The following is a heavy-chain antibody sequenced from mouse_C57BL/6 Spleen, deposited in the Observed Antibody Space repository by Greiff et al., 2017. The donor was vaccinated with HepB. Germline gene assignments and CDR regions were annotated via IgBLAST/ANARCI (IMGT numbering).Heavy chain of an antibody. CDR3: ARRLYYYGSEGYFDV. CDR2: ISGGGGNT. CDR1: GFTFSSYT. Sequence: EVKVVESGGGLVKPGGSLKLSCAASGFTFSSYTMSWVRQTPEKRLEWVATISGGGGNTYYPDSVKGRFTISRDNAKNTLYLQMSSLRSEDTALYYCARRLYYYGSEGYFDVWGTGTTVTVSS. V-gene: IGHV5-9*01. D-gene: IGHD1-1*01. J-gene: IGHJ1*03.